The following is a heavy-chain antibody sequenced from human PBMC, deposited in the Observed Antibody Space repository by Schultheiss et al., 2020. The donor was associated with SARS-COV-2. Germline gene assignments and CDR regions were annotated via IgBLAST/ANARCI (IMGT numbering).Heavy chain of an antibody. Sequence: GGSLRLSCAASGFTFSSYGMHWVRQAPGKGLEWVAVIWYDGSNKYYADSVKGRFTISRDNSKNTLYLQMNSLRDEDTAVYYCARDFQIASMGLAVDYWGQGTLVTVSS. CDR2: IWYDGSNK. CDR1: GFTFSSYG. J-gene: IGHJ4*01. D-gene: IGHD5/OR15-5a*01. CDR3: ARDFQIASMGLAVDY. V-gene: IGHV3-33*08.